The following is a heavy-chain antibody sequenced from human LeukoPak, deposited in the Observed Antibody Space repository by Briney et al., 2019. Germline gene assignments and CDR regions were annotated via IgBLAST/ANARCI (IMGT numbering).Heavy chain of an antibody. CDR2: IYSGGST. J-gene: IGHJ4*02. D-gene: IGHD3-9*01. Sequence: PGGSLRLSCAASGFTVSSNYMSWVRQAPGKGLEWVSVIYSGGSTYYADSVKGRFTISRDNSKNTLYPQMNSLRAEDTAVYYCARSLYYDILTGYVGDVYYFDYWGQGTLVTVSS. CDR1: GFTVSSNY. V-gene: IGHV3-66*01. CDR3: ARSLYYDILTGYVGDVYYFDY.